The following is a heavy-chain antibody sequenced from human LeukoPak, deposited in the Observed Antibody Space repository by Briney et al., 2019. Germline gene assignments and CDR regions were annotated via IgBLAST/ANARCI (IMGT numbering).Heavy chain of an antibody. CDR1: GGTFGSYA. J-gene: IGHJ4*02. CDR2: IIPIFGTA. D-gene: IGHD5-24*01. Sequence: GSSVKVSCKASGGTFGSYAISWVRQAPGQGLEWMGRIIPIFGTANYAQKFQGRVTITTDESTSTAYMELSSLRSEDTAVYYCARARDGYNSWNFDYWGQGTLVTVSS. V-gene: IGHV1-69*05. CDR3: ARARDGYNSWNFDY.